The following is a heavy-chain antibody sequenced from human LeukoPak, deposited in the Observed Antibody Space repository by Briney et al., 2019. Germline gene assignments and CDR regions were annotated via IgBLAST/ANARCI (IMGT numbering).Heavy chain of an antibody. V-gene: IGHV3-30-3*01. CDR2: TSYDGANK. Sequence: GGSLRLSCTATGFSFDKYAMHWVRQAPGKGLEWVSITSYDGANKYYADLVKGRFTISRDNAKNSLYLQMNSLRAEDTAVYYCVRMNYVSTGWGAPFDYWGQGTLVTVSS. CDR3: VRMNYVSTGWGAPFDY. J-gene: IGHJ4*02. D-gene: IGHD1-7*01. CDR1: GFSFDKYA.